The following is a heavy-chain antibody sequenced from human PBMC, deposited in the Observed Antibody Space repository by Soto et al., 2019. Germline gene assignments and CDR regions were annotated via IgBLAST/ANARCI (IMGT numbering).Heavy chain of an antibody. Sequence: PSETLSLTCTVSGGSISNYYWSWIRQPPGRGLEWIGHIFYSGSTNYNPALKSRVTISVDTSKNQFSLKLSSVTAADTAVYYCARDPGSGSYYGWFDPWGQGTLVTVSS. CDR1: GGSISNYY. CDR3: ARDPGSGSYYGWFDP. D-gene: IGHD3-10*01. V-gene: IGHV4-59*01. CDR2: IFYSGST. J-gene: IGHJ5*02.